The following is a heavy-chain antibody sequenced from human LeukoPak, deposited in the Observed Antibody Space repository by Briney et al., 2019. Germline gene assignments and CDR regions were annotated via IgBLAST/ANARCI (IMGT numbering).Heavy chain of an antibody. D-gene: IGHD3-10*01. Sequence: SETLSLTCTVSGGSISSGSLYWSWIRQPAGKGLEWIGRIYTSGSTNYNPSLKSRVTMSVDTSKNQFSLKLSSVTAADTAVYYCARESRRSYCNEYWGQGTLVTVSS. CDR1: GGSISSGSLY. J-gene: IGHJ4*02. CDR2: IYTSGST. CDR3: ARESRRSYCNEY. V-gene: IGHV4-61*02.